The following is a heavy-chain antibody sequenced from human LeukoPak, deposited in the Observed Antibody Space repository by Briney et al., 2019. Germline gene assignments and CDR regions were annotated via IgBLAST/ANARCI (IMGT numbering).Heavy chain of an antibody. J-gene: IGHJ4*02. V-gene: IGHV3-21*01. Sequence: GGSLRLSCAASGFTFSSYSMNWVRQAPGKGLEWVSSISSSSSYIYYADSVKGRFTISRDNAKNSLYLQMNSLRAEDTAVYYCARAQTLYYYDSSASEYFDYWGQGTLVTVSS. CDR1: GFTFSSYS. CDR2: ISSSSSYI. CDR3: ARAQTLYYYDSSASEYFDY. D-gene: IGHD3-22*01.